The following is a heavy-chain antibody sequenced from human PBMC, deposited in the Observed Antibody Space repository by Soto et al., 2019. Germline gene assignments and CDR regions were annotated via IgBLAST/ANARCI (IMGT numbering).Heavy chain of an antibody. CDR3: ATFYGDYVSY. V-gene: IGHV4-59*08. Sequence: PSETLSLTCTVSGGSISSYYWSWIRQPPGKGLEWIGYIYYAGTTTYNPSLKSRVSISVDTSKNEVSLKLSSVTAADTAVYYCATFYGDYVSYWGQGTLVTVSS. CDR2: IYYAGTT. D-gene: IGHD4-17*01. CDR1: GGSISSYY. J-gene: IGHJ4*02.